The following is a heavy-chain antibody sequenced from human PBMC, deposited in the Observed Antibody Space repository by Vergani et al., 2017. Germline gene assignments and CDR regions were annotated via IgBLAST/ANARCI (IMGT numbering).Heavy chain of an antibody. D-gene: IGHD1-26*01. Sequence: QVQLQESGPGLVKPSQTLSLTCTVSGGSISSGSYYWSWIRQPAGKGLEWIGRIYTSGSTNYNPSLKSLVTISVETSKNQFSLKLSSVTAAYTAVYYCAREYRNKMDSFDIWGQGTMVTVSS. CDR2: IYTSGST. J-gene: IGHJ3*02. CDR3: AREYRNKMDSFDI. V-gene: IGHV4-61*02. CDR1: GGSISSGSYY.